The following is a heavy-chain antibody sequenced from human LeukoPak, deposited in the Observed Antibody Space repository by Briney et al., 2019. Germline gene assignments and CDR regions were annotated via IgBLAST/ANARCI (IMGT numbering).Heavy chain of an antibody. J-gene: IGHJ4*02. CDR1: GFTFSSYA. Sequence: GGSLRLSCAASGFTFSSYAMSWVRQALGKGLEWVSTISGSGGSTYYADSVKGRFTISRDNSKNTLYLQMNSLRAEDTAIYYCAKGHSSSWYVVYFDYWGQGTLVTVSS. V-gene: IGHV3-23*01. CDR2: ISGSGGST. D-gene: IGHD6-13*01. CDR3: AKGHSSSWYVVYFDY.